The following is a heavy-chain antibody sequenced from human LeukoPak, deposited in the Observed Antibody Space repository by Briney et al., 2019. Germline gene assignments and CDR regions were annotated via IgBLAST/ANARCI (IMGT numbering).Heavy chain of an antibody. D-gene: IGHD4-17*01. V-gene: IGHV3-30*02. CDR3: AKDRNDYGDYDS. Sequence: GGSLKLSCAASGFTLSSYEMNWVRQAPGKVLKWVAFIRYDGSNKYYADSVKGRFTISRDNSKNTLYLQMNSLRAEDTAVYYCAKDRNDYGDYDSWGQGTLVTVSS. CDR2: IRYDGSNK. CDR1: GFTLSSYE. J-gene: IGHJ5*01.